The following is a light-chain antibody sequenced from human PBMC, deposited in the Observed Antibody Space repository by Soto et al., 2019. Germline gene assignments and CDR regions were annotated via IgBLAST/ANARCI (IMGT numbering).Light chain of an antibody. Sequence: DVQMTQSPSSLSASVGDRVTITCRASQGIDTYLAWFQQKPGKAPKTLIYAASSLHSGVPSRFSGSGFGTQFTLTISSLQAEDFATYYCQHYNGYPQTFGQGT. CDR2: AAS. CDR1: QGIDTY. J-gene: IGKJ5*01. CDR3: QHYNGYPQT. V-gene: IGKV1-16*01.